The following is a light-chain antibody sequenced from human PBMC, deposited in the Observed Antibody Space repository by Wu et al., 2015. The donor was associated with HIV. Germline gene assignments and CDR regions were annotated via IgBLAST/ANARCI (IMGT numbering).Light chain of an antibody. V-gene: IGKV3-11*01. CDR3: QQRTNWLGT. CDR1: ETISSS. J-gene: IGKJ1*01. Sequence: EIVLTQSPTTLSLSPGERATLSCRASETISSSLAWYQQKPGQTPRLLIYDASNRATGVPARFSGSASETDFTLTINSLEPEDFAVYFCQQRTNWLGTFGQGTKVEV. CDR2: DAS.